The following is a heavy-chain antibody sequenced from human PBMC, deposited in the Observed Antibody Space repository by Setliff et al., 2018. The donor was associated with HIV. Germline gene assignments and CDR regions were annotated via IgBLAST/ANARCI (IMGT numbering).Heavy chain of an antibody. V-gene: IGHV3-30*02. CDR3: AKDTGDNDFWSGYRNYYGMDV. D-gene: IGHD3-3*01. CDR1: GFTFSSYG. J-gene: IGHJ6*02. Sequence: PGGSLRLSCAASGFTFSSYGMHWVRQAPGKGLEWVAVIWYDGSNKYYADSVKGRFTISRDNSKNTLYLEMNSLRAEDTAVYYCAKDTGDNDFWSGYRNYYGMDVWGQGTTVTVSS. CDR2: IWYDGSNK.